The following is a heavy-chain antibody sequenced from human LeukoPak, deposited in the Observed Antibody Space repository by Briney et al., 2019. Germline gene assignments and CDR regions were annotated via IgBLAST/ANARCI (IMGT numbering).Heavy chain of an antibody. J-gene: IGHJ5*02. CDR3: AREGSWFDP. CDR2: VYYSGST. D-gene: IGHD1-26*01. V-gene: IGHV4-39*07. Sequence: LETLSLTCTVSGGSISSSSYYWGWIRQPPGKGLEWLGNVYYSGSTYYNPSLKSRVTISVDTSKNQFSLKLSSVTAADTAVYYCAREGSWFDPWGQETLGTVSP. CDR1: GGSISSSSYY.